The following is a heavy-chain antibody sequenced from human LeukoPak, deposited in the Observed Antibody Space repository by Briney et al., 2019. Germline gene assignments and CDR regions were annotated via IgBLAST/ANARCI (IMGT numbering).Heavy chain of an antibody. CDR3: ARGRGRYSSSWPGNWFDP. CDR2: INHSGST. CDR1: GGSFSGYY. D-gene: IGHD6-13*01. J-gene: IGHJ5*02. V-gene: IGHV4-34*01. Sequence: NPSETLSLTCAVYGGSFSGYYWSWIRQPPGKGLEWIGEINHSGSTNYNPSLKSRVTISVDTSKNQFSLKLSSVTAADTAVYYCARGRGRYSSSWPGNWFDPWGQGTLVTVSS.